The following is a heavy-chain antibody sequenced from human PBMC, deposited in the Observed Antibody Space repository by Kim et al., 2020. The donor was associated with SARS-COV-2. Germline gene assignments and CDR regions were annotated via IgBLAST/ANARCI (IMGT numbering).Heavy chain of an antibody. CDR3: AKDMGYGSVNYYYYGMDV. V-gene: IGHV3-9*01. Sequence: GGSLRLSCAASGFTFDDYAMHWVRQAPGKGLEWVSGISWNSGSIGYADSVKGRFTISRDNAKNSLYLQMNSLRAEDTALYYCAKDMGYGSVNYYYYGMDVWGQGTTVTVSS. CDR2: ISWNSGSI. J-gene: IGHJ6*02. CDR1: GFTFDDYA. D-gene: IGHD3-10*01.